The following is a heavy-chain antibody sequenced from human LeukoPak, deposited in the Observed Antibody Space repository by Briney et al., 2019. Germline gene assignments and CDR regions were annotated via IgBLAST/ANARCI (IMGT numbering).Heavy chain of an antibody. CDR2: IYYSGST. D-gene: IGHD3-22*01. Sequence: SETLSLTCTVSGGSISSSSYYWGWIRQPPGKGLEWIGSIYYSGSTYYNPSLKSRVTISVDTSKNQFSLKLSSVTAADTAVYYCARARHYYDSSGYLPHLDAFDIWGQGTMVTVSP. CDR3: ARARHYYDSSGYLPHLDAFDI. J-gene: IGHJ3*02. V-gene: IGHV4-39*07. CDR1: GGSISSSSYY.